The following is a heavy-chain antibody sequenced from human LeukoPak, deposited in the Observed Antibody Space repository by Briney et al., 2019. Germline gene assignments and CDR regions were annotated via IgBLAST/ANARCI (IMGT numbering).Heavy chain of an antibody. Sequence: ASVKVSCKASGYTFTSYGISWVRQAPGQGLEWMGWISAYNGNTNYAQKFQERVTITRDMSTSTAYMEVSSLRSEDTAVYYCAAGYYYSSGSSYMDVWGKGTTVTISS. J-gene: IGHJ6*03. CDR2: ISAYNGNT. D-gene: IGHD3-10*01. CDR1: GYTFTSYG. CDR3: AAGYYYSSGSSYMDV. V-gene: IGHV1-18*01.